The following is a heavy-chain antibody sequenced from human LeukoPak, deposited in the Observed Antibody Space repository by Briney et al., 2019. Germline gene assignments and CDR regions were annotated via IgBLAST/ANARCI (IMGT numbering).Heavy chain of an antibody. D-gene: IGHD1-26*01. J-gene: IGHJ4*02. CDR1: GFTFSSYA. CDR2: ISGGGGST. Sequence: GGSLRLSCAASGFTFSSYAMSWVRQAPGKGLEWVSGISGGGGSTYYAGSVKGRFTISRDISKNTLYLQMNSLRAEDTAVYYXXXAWGYSGSYPTDYWGQGTLVIVSS. V-gene: IGHV3-23*01. CDR3: XXAWGYSGSYPTDY.